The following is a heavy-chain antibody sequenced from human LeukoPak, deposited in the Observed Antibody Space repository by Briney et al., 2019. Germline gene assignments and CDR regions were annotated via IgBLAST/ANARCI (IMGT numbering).Heavy chain of an antibody. CDR2: IKNDGSGI. Sequence: GGSLRLSCAASGFNFVNTWMHWVRHAPGKGLVWVARIKNDGSGIIYADSVEGRFTISRDNARNTLYLQMNSLRAEDTAVYYCARERGVSHPFDYWGQGTLVTVSS. CDR3: ARERGVSHPFDY. J-gene: IGHJ4*02. V-gene: IGHV3-74*01. CDR1: GFNFVNTW. D-gene: IGHD2-21*01.